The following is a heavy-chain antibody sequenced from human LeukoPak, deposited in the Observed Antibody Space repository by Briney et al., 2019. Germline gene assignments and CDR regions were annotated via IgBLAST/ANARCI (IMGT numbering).Heavy chain of an antibody. Sequence: GGSLRLSCAASGFTFRSYWMHWVRQAPGKGLVWVSRIRTDGTITTYADSVKGRFSISRDNAKNTLYLQVNSLRVEDTAVYYCAREGTGSYMDVWGKGTTVTVSS. CDR3: AREGTGSYMDV. D-gene: IGHD1/OR15-1a*01. V-gene: IGHV3-74*03. CDR1: GFTFRSYW. CDR2: IRTDGTIT. J-gene: IGHJ6*03.